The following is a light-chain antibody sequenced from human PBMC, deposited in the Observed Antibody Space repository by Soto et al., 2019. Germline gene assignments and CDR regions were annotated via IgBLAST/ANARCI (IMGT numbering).Light chain of an antibody. CDR1: QNIRNY. CDR2: ASS. V-gene: IGKV1-39*01. Sequence: DIQMTQSPSSLSSSIGDRVTITCWASQNIRNYLNWYQQKPGQAPNLLIYASSSLRGGVPSRFSGSGSGTEFTLTISSLQPEDFATYYCQQGHTLPYTFGQGTNLGI. CDR3: QQGHTLPYT. J-gene: IGKJ2*01.